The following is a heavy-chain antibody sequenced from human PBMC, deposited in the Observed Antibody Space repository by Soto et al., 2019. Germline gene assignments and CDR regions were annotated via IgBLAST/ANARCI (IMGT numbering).Heavy chain of an antibody. V-gene: IGHV4-39*01. CDR1: VGSISSSSYY. D-gene: IGHD3-10*01. Sequence: SETLSLTCTVSVGSISSSSYYWGWIRQPPGKGLEWIGSIYYSGSTYYNPSLKSRVTISVDTSKNQFSLKLSSVTAADTAVYYCARARGQFNWFDPWGQGTLVTVSS. CDR2: IYYSGST. J-gene: IGHJ5*02. CDR3: ARARGQFNWFDP.